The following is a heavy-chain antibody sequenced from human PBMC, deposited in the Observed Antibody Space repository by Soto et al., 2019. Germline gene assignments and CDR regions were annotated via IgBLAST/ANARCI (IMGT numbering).Heavy chain of an antibody. CDR2: IWYDGSNK. CDR1: GFTFSSYG. D-gene: IGHD2-15*01. J-gene: IGHJ4*02. CDR3: ARGGHRVAASSYYFDY. V-gene: IGHV3-33*01. Sequence: VGSLRLSCAASGFTFSSYGMHWVRQAPGKGLEWVAVIWYDGSNKYYADSVKGRFTISRDNSKNTLYLQMNSLRAEDTAVYYCARGGHRVAASSYYFDYWGQGTLVTVSS.